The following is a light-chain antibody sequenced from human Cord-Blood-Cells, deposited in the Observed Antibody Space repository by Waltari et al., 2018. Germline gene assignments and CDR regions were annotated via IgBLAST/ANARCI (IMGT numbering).Light chain of an antibody. CDR1: SSNTGAGYD. V-gene: IGLV1-40*01. J-gene: IGLJ1*01. CDR3: QSYDSSLSAYV. CDR2: GNS. Sequence: QSVLTQPPSVSGAPGQRVPIPCTGSSSNTGAGYDVHWYQQLPGTAPKLLIYGNSNRPSGVPDRFSGSKSGTSASLAITGLQAEDEADYYCQSYDSSLSAYVFGTGTKVTVL.